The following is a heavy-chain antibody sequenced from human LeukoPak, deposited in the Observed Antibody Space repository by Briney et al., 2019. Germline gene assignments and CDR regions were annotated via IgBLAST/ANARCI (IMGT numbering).Heavy chain of an antibody. CDR1: GYSFTGYY. Sequence: ASVKVSCKASGYSFTGYYMHWVRQAPGQGLEWMGCINPNSGGTGYAQKFQGRVTMTRDTSISTAYMELSRLTSDDTAVYYCAGLSGYDPYYFDYWGQGTLVAVSS. V-gene: IGHV1-2*02. CDR2: INPNSGGT. CDR3: AGLSGYDPYYFDY. D-gene: IGHD5-12*01. J-gene: IGHJ4*02.